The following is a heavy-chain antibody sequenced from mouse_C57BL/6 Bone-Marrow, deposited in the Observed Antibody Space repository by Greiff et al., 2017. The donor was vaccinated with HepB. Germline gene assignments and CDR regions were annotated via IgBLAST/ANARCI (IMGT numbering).Heavy chain of an antibody. CDR1: GYTFTSYW. CDR2: IDPNSGGT. CDR3: AFYYDYDDYAMDY. Sequence: QVQLQQPGAELVKPGASVKLSCKASGYTFTSYWKHWVKQRPGRGLEWIGRIDPNSGGTKYNEKFKSKATLTVDKPSSTAYMQLSSLTSEDSAVYYCAFYYDYDDYAMDYWGQGTSVTVSS. J-gene: IGHJ4*01. V-gene: IGHV1-72*01. D-gene: IGHD2-4*01.